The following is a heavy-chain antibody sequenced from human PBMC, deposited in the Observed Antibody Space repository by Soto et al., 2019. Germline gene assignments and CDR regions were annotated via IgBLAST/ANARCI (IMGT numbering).Heavy chain of an antibody. V-gene: IGHV3-73*01. Sequence: GSLRLSCAASGFTFCGSAMHWVRQASGKGLEWVGRIRSKANSYATAYAASVKGRFTISRDDSKDTAYLQMNSLKTEDTAVYYCTRHTYSGYDNYWGQGTLVTVSS. CDR3: TRHTYSGYDNY. D-gene: IGHD5-12*01. CDR1: GFTFCGSA. J-gene: IGHJ4*02. CDR2: IRSKANSYAT.